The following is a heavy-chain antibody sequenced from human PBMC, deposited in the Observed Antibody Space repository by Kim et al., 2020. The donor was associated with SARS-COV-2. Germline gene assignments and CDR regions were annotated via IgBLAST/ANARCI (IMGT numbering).Heavy chain of an antibody. CDR1: GGTFSSYA. J-gene: IGHJ4*02. Sequence: SVKVSCKASGGTFSSYAISWVRQAPGQGLEWMGGIIPIFGTANYAQKFQGRVTITADESTSTAYMELSSLRSEDTAVYYCARSLESFWSGYKFDYWGQGTLVTVSS. CDR3: ARSLESFWSGYKFDY. CDR2: IIPIFGTA. D-gene: IGHD3-3*01. V-gene: IGHV1-69*13.